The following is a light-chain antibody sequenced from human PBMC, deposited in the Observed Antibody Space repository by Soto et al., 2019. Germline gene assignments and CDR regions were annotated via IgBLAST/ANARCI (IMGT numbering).Light chain of an antibody. V-gene: IGKV1-39*01. J-gene: IGKJ5*01. Sequence: DIHLTQSPSSLSASVGDRVTITCRASQAINNNLDWYQQKPGNPPKLLIYEESTLHSGVPSRFSGSGSGTDFTLTITSLQPEDFAIYFCQQSYNIPPTFGQGTRLEIK. CDR3: QQSYNIPPT. CDR2: EES. CDR1: QAINNN.